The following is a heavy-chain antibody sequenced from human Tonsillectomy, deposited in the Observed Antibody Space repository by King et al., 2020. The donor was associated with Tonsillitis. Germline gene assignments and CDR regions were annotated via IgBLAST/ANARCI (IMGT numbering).Heavy chain of an antibody. J-gene: IGHJ4*02. V-gene: IGHV3-21*01. CDR2: IDSSSSPI. CDR1: GFTFSSYD. D-gene: IGHD3-10*01. Sequence: VQLVESGGGLVKPGGSLRRSCAASGFTFSSYDLNWVRRAPGKGLEWVSSIDSSSSPIYYADSVKGRFTISRDNAKNSLYLQMNSLRGEDTDVYYCARYGGGSFDYWGQGTLVTVSS. CDR3: ARYGGGSFDY.